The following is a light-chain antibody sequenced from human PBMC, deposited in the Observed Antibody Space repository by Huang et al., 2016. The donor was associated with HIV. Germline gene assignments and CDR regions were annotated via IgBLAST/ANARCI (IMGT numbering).Light chain of an antibody. V-gene: IGKV1-33*01. CDR3: QQYDNLPLT. J-gene: IGKJ4*01. CDR2: DAT. CDR1: QDISNY. Sequence: DIQMTQSPSSLSASVGDRVTITCQASQDISNYLSWYQHKTGKAPTILIYDATNLEAGVPSRFSGSGYGTDFTFTISSLQPEDIARYFCQQYDNLPLTFGGGTKVEIK.